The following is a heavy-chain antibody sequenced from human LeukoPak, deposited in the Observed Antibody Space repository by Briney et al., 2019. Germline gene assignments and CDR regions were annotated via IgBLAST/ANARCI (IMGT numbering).Heavy chain of an antibody. V-gene: IGHV3-23*01. D-gene: IGHD5-18*01. CDR2: LSGSGGSI. J-gene: IGHJ4*02. CDR3: AKDPHTGYSFAY. Sequence: GGSLRLSCVFSGFTFSSYAMSWVRQAPGKGLEWVSSLSGSGGSIYYADSVKGRFTISRDNSKNTLYLQMNSLRVEDTAVYYCAKDPHTGYSFAYWGQGTLVTVSS. CDR1: GFTFSSYA.